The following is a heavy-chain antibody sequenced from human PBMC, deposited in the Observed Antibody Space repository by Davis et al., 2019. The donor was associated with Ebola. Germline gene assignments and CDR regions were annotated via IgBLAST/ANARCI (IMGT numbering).Heavy chain of an antibody. CDR3: ASTISSILYQPRNYYYYYGMDV. V-gene: IGHV1-58*01. D-gene: IGHD2-8*01. CDR1: GFTFTSSA. J-gene: IGHJ6*02. CDR2: FVVGSGNT. Sequence: SVKVSCKASGFTFTSSAVQWVRQARGQRLEWIGWFVVGSGNTNYAQKFQGRVTITADESTSKAYMKLSSLRSEDTAVYYCASTISSILYQPRNYYYYYGMDVWGQGTTVTVSS.